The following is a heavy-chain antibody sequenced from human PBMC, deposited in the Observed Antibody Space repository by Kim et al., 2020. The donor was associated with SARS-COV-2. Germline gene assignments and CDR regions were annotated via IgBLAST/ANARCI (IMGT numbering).Heavy chain of an antibody. J-gene: IGHJ3*02. Sequence: GGSLRLSCAASGFTFSSYGMHWVRQAPGKGLEWVAVISYDGSNKYYADSVKGRFTISRDNSKNTLYLQMNSLRAEDTAVYYCVKIVAGGSGWPRGAFDIWGQGTMVTVSS. CDR3: VKIVAGGSGWPRGAFDI. D-gene: IGHD6-19*01. V-gene: IGHV3-30*18. CDR1: GFTFSSYG. CDR2: ISYDGSNK.